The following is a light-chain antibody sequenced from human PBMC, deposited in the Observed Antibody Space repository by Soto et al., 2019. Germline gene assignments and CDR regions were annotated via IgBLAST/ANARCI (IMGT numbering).Light chain of an antibody. J-gene: IGKJ1*01. CDR2: AAS. CDR1: QGIRND. CDR3: LQDYNYPRT. V-gene: IGKV1-6*01. Sequence: AIQLTQSPSSLSASLSGRVTIXCRASQGIRNDLGWYQQKPGKAPKLLIYAASSLQSGVPSRFSGSGSGTDFTLTISSLQPEDFATYYCLQDYNYPRTFGQGTKVDIK.